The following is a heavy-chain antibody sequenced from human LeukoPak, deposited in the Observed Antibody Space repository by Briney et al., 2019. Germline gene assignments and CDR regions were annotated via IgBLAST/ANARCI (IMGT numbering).Heavy chain of an antibody. CDR3: AKSIARYYFEN. D-gene: IGHD6-6*01. Sequence: PGGSLRLSCAASGFTFSSYWMHWVRQAPGKGLVWVSRINTDGSSTSYADSVKGRFTISRDNAKNTLYLQMNSLRAEDTAVYYCAKSIARYYFENWGQGTLVTVSS. CDR2: INTDGSST. CDR1: GFTFSSYW. V-gene: IGHV3-74*01. J-gene: IGHJ4*02.